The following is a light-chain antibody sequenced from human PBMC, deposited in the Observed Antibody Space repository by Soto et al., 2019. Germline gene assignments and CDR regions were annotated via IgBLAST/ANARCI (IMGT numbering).Light chain of an antibody. CDR3: LSGHSRP. J-gene: IGKJ4*01. Sequence: DIQMTQSPSSVSASVGDRVTTTCRASQGLSSYLAWYQKKPGKATKLLIYAASNLQSGVPSRFSGSGSGTDFTLTISSLQPEYFATYFCLSGHSRPFGGGTKVDIK. V-gene: IGKV1-12*02. CDR1: QGLSSY. CDR2: AAS.